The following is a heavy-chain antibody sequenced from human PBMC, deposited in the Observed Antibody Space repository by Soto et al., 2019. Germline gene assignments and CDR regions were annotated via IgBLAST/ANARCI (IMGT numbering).Heavy chain of an antibody. V-gene: IGHV3-23*01. J-gene: IGHJ4*02. D-gene: IGHD6-19*01. CDR3: AIPSGLTVTGPDY. Sequence: PGGSLRLSCAASGLSISNYTVNWVRQAPGKGLEWVSAIGGNGADTYYADSVKGRFTISRDNSKNTLYLQMNSLRAEDTAVYFCAIPSGLTVTGPDYWGQGTLVTVSS. CDR2: IGGNGADT. CDR1: GLSISNYT.